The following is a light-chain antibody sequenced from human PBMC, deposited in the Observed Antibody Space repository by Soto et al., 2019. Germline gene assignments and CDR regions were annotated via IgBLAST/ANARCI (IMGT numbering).Light chain of an antibody. V-gene: IGKV3-20*01. J-gene: IGKJ1*01. CDR3: QQYGSSRWT. CDR1: QSISSTY. CDR2: AAS. Sequence: EIVLTQSPDTLSLFPGERATLSCRASQSISSTYLAWYQQKPGQAPRPLISAASNRATGTPDRFSGSGSGTGFTLTISRLEPEDFAVYYCQQYGSSRWTFGQGTKVEVK.